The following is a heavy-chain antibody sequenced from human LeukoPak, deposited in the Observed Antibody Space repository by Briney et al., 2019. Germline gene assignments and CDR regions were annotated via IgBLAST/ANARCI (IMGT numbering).Heavy chain of an antibody. Sequence: ASVTVSCKTSGYIFTDYYIHWVRQAPGQGLEWIGIIYPSGGTTDSSQKFKGRVTVTRDTSTSTAYMELRTLRSEDTAIYYCIREYEGGYFDYWGQGTLVTVSS. J-gene: IGHJ4*02. CDR1: GYIFTDYY. V-gene: IGHV1-46*01. D-gene: IGHD2-8*01. CDR3: IREYEGGYFDY. CDR2: IYPSGGTT.